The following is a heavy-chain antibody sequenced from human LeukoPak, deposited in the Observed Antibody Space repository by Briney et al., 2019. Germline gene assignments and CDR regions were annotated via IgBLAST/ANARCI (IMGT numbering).Heavy chain of an antibody. Sequence: GGSLRLSCAASGSTFSSYSMNWVRQAPGKGLEWVSYISSSSTIYYADSVKGRFTISRDNAKNSLYLQMNSLRAEDTAVYYCARDPLDYWGQGTLVTVSS. J-gene: IGHJ4*02. V-gene: IGHV3-48*01. CDR3: ARDPLDY. CDR2: ISSSSTI. CDR1: GSTFSSYS.